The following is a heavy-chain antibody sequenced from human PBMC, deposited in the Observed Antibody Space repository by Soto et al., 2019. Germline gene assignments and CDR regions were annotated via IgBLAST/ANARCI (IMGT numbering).Heavy chain of an antibody. CDR1: GYTVTSYY. CDR2: INPKSGST. Sequence: ASVKVSCKASGYTVTSYYMHWVRQVPGQGLEWMGIINPKSGSTTYAEKFQGRVTMTRDTSTNTVYMELTSLTSGDTAVYYCARAGIAYCTSTTCYLYYYVMDVWGQGTTVTVSS. CDR3: ARAGIAYCTSTTCYLYYYVMDV. D-gene: IGHD2-2*01. V-gene: IGHV1-46*01. J-gene: IGHJ6*02.